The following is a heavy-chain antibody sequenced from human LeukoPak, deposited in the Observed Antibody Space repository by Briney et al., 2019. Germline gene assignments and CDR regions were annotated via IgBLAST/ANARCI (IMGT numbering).Heavy chain of an antibody. CDR1: GGSISSSSYY. CDR3: ARGVIGYYDSSGYCLDY. CDR2: IYYSGST. V-gene: IGHV4-39*07. Sequence: SETLSLTCTVSGGSISSSSYYWGWIRQPPGKGLEWIGSIYYSGSTYYNPSLKSRVTISVDTSKNQFSLKLSSVTAADTAVYYCARGVIGYYDSSGYCLDYWGQGTLVTVSS. J-gene: IGHJ4*02. D-gene: IGHD3-22*01.